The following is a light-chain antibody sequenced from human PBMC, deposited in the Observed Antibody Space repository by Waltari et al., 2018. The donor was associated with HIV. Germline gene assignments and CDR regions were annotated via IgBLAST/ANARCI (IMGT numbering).Light chain of an antibody. J-gene: IGLJ2*01. V-gene: IGLV1-44*01. CDR2: SNT. CDR3: SAWDVTLNGLV. Sequence: QSLLTQSPSASGTPGQRVNISCFGTSSNLGSPSVNWYQPFPGTPPKLLIFSNTERPSGVPDRFSGSKSGTSASLAISGLHSQDEADYYCSAWDVTLNGLVFGGGTRLSVL. CDR1: SSNLGSPS.